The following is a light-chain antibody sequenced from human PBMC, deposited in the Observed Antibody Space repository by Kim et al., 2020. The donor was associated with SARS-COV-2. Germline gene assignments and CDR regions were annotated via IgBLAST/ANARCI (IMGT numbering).Light chain of an antibody. Sequence: SYELTQPPSVSVSPGQTASITCSGDKLGNTYACWYQQKPGQSPVLVICQDTKRPSGIPERFSGSNSGNTATLTISGTQAMDEADYYCQAWDNSNVVFGGGTKLTVL. CDR2: QDT. V-gene: IGLV3-1*01. J-gene: IGLJ2*01. CDR3: QAWDNSNVV. CDR1: KLGNTY.